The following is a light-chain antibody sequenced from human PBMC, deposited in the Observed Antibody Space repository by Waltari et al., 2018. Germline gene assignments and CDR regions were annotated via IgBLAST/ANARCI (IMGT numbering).Light chain of an antibody. J-gene: IGLJ1*01. Sequence: QSVFTPPPSVSGDPGPRVTISCIGTNPNIGAFPVHWYQKSPGAAPKLLIYGSSNRPAGVPDRFSGSKSDTSASLVITGLQVEDEGDFYCQSYDNILHGCVFGTGTKVIV. CDR2: GSS. V-gene: IGLV1-40*02. CDR3: QSYDNILHGCV. CDR1: NPNIGAFP.